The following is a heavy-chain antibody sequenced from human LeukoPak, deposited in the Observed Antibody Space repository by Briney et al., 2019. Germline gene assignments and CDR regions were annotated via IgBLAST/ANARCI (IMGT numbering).Heavy chain of an antibody. Sequence: SETLSLTCTVSGDSISSYYWSWIRQPAGKGLEWIGRIYTSGSTNYNPSLKSRVTISVDTSKNQFSLKLGSVTAADTAVYYCARDRPRGSYSSGYYHDYWGQGTLVTVSS. D-gene: IGHD3-22*01. CDR1: GDSISSYY. J-gene: IGHJ4*02. CDR3: ARDRPRGSYSSGYYHDY. V-gene: IGHV4-4*07. CDR2: IYTSGST.